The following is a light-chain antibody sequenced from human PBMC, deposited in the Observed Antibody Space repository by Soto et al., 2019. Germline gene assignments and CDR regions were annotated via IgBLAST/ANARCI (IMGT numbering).Light chain of an antibody. CDR1: QSVSSVY. J-gene: IGKJ1*01. CDR2: GAS. Sequence: EVVLTQSPGTLSLSPGDRVTLSCRASQSVSSVYLAWYQQKPGQAPRLLIYGASSRATGIPDRFSGGGSGTYFTLTISRLEPGDFAVYYCHHYGAWTFGQGTKVEIK. V-gene: IGKV3-20*01. CDR3: HHYGAWT.